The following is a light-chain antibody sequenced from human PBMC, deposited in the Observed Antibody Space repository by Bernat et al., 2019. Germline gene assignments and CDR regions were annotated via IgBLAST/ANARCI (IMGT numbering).Light chain of an antibody. CDR1: QGISSW. CDR2: AAS. V-gene: IGKV1-9*01. Sequence: DIQMTQSPSSLSASVGDRVTITCRASQGISSWLVWYQQKPGKAPKLLIYAASTLQSGLPSRFSGSGSGTQFTLTISSLQPEDSATYYCQQLDNFPLTFGQGTRLEIK. CDR3: QQLDNFPLT. J-gene: IGKJ5*01.